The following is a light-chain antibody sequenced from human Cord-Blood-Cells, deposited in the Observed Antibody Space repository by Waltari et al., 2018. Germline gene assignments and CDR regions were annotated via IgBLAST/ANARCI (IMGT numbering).Light chain of an antibody. CDR3: CSYAGSSTYV. J-gene: IGLJ1*01. V-gene: IGLV2-23*01. Sequence: QSALAQPPSGAGSPCPSVHLPCPGTSQAVWGYNPFLWYQQHPGKAPKLMIYEGSKRPSGVSNRFSGSKSGNTASLTISGLQAEDEADYYCCSYAGSSTYVFGTGTKVTVL. CDR1: SQAVWGYNP. CDR2: EGS.